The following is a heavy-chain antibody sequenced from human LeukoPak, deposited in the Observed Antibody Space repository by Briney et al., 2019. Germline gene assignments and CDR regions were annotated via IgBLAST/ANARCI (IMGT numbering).Heavy chain of an antibody. CDR2: ISGSGGST. V-gene: IGHV3-23*01. J-gene: IGHJ4*02. Sequence: GSLRLSSAASGFTFSSYAMSSVRQAPGKGLEWVSAISGSGGSTYYADSVKGRFTISRDNSKNTLYLQMNSLRAEDTAVYYCAKGSKGSSTSCYDYWGQGTLVTVSS. D-gene: IGHD2-2*01. CDR3: AKGSKGSSTSCYDY. CDR1: GFTFSSYA.